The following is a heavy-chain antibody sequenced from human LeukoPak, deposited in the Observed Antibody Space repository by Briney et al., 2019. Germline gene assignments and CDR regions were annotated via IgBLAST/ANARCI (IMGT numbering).Heavy chain of an antibody. CDR1: GYTFTGYY. V-gene: IGHV1-2*06. J-gene: IGHJ5*02. CDR2: INPNSGGT. Sequence: GASVTVSCKASGYTFTGYYMHWVRQAPGQGLEWMGRINPNSGGTNYAQKFQGRVTMTRDTSIGTAYMELSRLRSDDTAVYYCAKDSLNGVGGPGTNWSHPGAKEPLVTASS. CDR3: AKDSLNGVGGPGTNWSHP. D-gene: IGHD3-9*01.